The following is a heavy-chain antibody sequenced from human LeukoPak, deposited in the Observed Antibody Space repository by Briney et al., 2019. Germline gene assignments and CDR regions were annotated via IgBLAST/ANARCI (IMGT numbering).Heavy chain of an antibody. Sequence: GGSLRLSCAASGFTFSSYAMSWVRQAPGKGLEWASAISGSGGSTYYADSVKGRFTISRDNSKNTLYLQMNSLRAEDTAVYYCAKVAALYYDILTGYYYYYYYMDVWGKGTTVTVSS. CDR2: ISGSGGST. J-gene: IGHJ6*03. V-gene: IGHV3-23*01. D-gene: IGHD3-9*01. CDR1: GFTFSSYA. CDR3: AKVAALYYDILTGYYYYYYYMDV.